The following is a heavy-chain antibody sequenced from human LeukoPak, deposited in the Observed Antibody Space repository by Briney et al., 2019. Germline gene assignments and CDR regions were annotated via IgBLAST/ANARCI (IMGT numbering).Heavy chain of an antibody. CDR1: GGSFSGYY. D-gene: IGHD3-22*01. CDR3: ARGTYYYDSSGYYPYYYYYYMDV. V-gene: IGHV4-34*01. Sequence: SETLSLTCAVYGGSFSGYYWSWIRQPPGKGLEWIGEINHSGRTNYNPSLKSRVTISVDTSKNQFSLKLSSVTAADTAVYYCARGTYYYDSSGYYPYYYYYYMDVWGKGTTVTVSS. CDR2: INHSGRT. J-gene: IGHJ6*03.